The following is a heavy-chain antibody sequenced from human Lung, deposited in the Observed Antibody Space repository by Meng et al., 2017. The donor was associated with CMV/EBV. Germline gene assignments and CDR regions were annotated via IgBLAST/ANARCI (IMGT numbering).Heavy chain of an antibody. CDR2: INPNSGGT. D-gene: IGHD3-3*01. V-gene: IGHV1-2*02. CDR3: ARDYDFWKNYLDY. CDR1: GYNFTDNY. Sequence: CKTSGYNFTDNYIRWVRQAPGQGLEWMGWINPNSGGTNYAQKFQGRVTMTRDTSSSTAYMELSSLRSDDTAVYFCARDYDFWKNYLDYWGQGTLVTVSS. J-gene: IGHJ4*02.